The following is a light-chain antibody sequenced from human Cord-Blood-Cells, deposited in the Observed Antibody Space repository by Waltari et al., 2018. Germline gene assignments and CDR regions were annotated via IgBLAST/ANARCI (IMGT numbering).Light chain of an antibody. CDR1: SSDVGSYNR. V-gene: IGLV2-18*02. CDR2: EVS. CDR3: SSYTSSSTVV. Sequence: QSALTQPPSVSGSPGQSVTIPCTGTSSDVGSYNRVSWYQQPPGPAPKLMIYEVSNRPSGVPDRFSGSKSGNTASLTISGLQAEDEADYYCSSYTSSSTVVFGGGTKLTVL. J-gene: IGLJ2*01.